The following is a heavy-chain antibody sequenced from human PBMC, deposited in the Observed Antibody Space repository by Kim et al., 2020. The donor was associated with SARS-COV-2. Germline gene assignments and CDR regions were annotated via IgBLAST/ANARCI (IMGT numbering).Heavy chain of an antibody. Sequence: SETLSLTCTVSGGSISSSSYYWGWIRQPPGKGLEWIGSIYYSGSTYYNPSLKSRVTISVDTSKNQFSLKLSSVTAADTAVYYCARSQEDYGDYVEWYFDLWGRGTLVTVSS. V-gene: IGHV4-39*01. CDR2: IYYSGST. J-gene: IGHJ2*01. D-gene: IGHD4-17*01. CDR3: ARSQEDYGDYVEWYFDL. CDR1: GGSISSSSYY.